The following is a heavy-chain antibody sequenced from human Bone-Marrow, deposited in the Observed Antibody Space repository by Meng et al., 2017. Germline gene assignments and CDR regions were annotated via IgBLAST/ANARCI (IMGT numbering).Heavy chain of an antibody. CDR1: GGSISSSSYY. CDR2: IYYSGST. J-gene: IGHJ6*02. Sequence: SETLSLTCTVSGGSISSSSYYWGWIRQPPGKGLEWIGSIYYSGSTYYNPSLKSRVTISVDTSKNQFSLKLSSVTAADTAVYYCARVSPPYYGSGRRYYYYGMDVWGQGTTVTVSS. D-gene: IGHD3-10*01. V-gene: IGHV4-39*07. CDR3: ARVSPPYYGSGRRYYYYGMDV.